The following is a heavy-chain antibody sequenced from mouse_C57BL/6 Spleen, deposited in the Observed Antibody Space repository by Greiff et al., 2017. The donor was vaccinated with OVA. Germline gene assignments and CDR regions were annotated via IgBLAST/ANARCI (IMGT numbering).Heavy chain of an antibody. D-gene: IGHD2-3*01. CDR2: IDPEDGGT. Sequence: EVKLQESGAELVQPGASVKLSCTASGFNIKDSYMHWVKQRTEQGLEWIGRIDPEDGGTKYAPKFQGKATIPAATSSNTAYLQLSSLTSEDTAVYYGARIYDGYSYYAMGCRGKGTSVTASS. J-gene: IGHJ4*01. CDR1: GFNIKDSY. CDR3: ARIYDGYSYYAMGC. V-gene: IGHV14-2*01.